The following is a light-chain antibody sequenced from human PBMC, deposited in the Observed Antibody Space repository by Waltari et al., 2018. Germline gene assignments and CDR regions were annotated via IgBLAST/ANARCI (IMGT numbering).Light chain of an antibody. Sequence: QHVLTPPPSASGTPGQRVPISSSASRSNSGRNTVNCYQQLPGTAPKLLIYSNNQRPSGVPDRFSGSKSGTSASLAISGLQSEDEADYYCAAWDDSLNGHVVFGGGTKLTVL. CDR2: SNN. J-gene: IGLJ2*01. CDR1: RSNSGRNT. V-gene: IGLV1-44*01. CDR3: AAWDDSLNGHVV.